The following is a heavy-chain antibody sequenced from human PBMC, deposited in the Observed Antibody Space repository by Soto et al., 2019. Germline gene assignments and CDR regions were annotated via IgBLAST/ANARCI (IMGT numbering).Heavy chain of an antibody. J-gene: IGHJ4*02. CDR3: ERDLLRIAAAGAD. CDR2: IIPILGIA. V-gene: IGHV1-69*08. D-gene: IGHD6-13*01. Sequence: QVQLVQSGAEVKKPGSSVKVSCKASGGTFSSYTISWVRQAPGQGLEWMGRIIPILGIANYAQKFQGRVTITADKSTSTAYMELSSLRSEDTAVYYCERDLLRIAAAGADWGQGTLVTVSS. CDR1: GGTFSSYT.